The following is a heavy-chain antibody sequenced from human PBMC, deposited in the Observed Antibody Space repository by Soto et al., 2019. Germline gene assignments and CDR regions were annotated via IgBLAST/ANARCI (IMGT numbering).Heavy chain of an antibody. D-gene: IGHD4-17*01. CDR3: ARDKVYKGPHDYDYHYYYMDV. CDR1: GYTFTSYA. CDR2: INAGNGNT. J-gene: IGHJ6*03. Sequence: ASVKVSCKASGYTFTSYAMHWVRQAPGQRLEWMGWINAGNGNTKYSQKFQGRVTITRDTSASTAYMELSSLRSEDTAVYYCARDKVYKGPHDYDYHYYYMDVWGKGTTVTVSS. V-gene: IGHV1-3*01.